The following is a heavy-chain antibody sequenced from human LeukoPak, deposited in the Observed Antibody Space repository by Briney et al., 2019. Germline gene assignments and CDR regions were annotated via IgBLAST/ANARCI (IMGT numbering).Heavy chain of an antibody. CDR1: GFTFSSYG. Sequence: GGTLRLSCAAPGFTFSSYGMSWVRQAPRKGLEWVSAISGSGGSTYYADSVKCRFTISRANSKNTLYLQMNSLRAEDTAVYYCAKVGDYYDSRGRPGYWGQGTLVTVSS. V-gene: IGHV3-23*01. J-gene: IGHJ4*02. CDR2: ISGSGGST. D-gene: IGHD3-22*01. CDR3: AKVGDYYDSRGRPGY.